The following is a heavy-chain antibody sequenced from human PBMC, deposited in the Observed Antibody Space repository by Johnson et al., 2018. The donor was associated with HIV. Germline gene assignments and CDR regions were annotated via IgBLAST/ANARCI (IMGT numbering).Heavy chain of an antibody. V-gene: IGHV3-30-3*01. CDR1: GFAFSNYA. Sequence: QVQLVESGGGLVQPGRSLRLSCAASGFAFSNYAMHWVRQAPGKGLEWMAIISYDGSNKYYADSVKGRFTISRDNSKNTLYLQMNSLRAEDTAVYYCAKDRRQSSWELLDDAFDIWGQGTMVTVSS. CDR2: ISYDGSNK. D-gene: IGHD1-26*01. CDR3: AKDRRQSSWELLDDAFDI. J-gene: IGHJ3*02.